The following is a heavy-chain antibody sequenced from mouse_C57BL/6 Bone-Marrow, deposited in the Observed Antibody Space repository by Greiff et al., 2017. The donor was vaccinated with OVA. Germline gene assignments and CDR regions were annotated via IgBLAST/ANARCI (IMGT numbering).Heavy chain of an antibody. V-gene: IGHV1-69*01. CDR2: IDPSDSYT. CDR3: AREKAYGSSSAWFAN. J-gene: IGHJ3*01. D-gene: IGHD1-1*01. Sequence: QVQLKQPGAELVMPGASVKLSCKASGYTFTSYWMHWVKQRPGQGLEWIGEIDPSDSYTNYNQKFKGKSTLTVDKSSSTAYMQLSSLTSEDSAVYYCAREKAYGSSSAWFANWGQGTLVTVSA. CDR1: GYTFTSYW.